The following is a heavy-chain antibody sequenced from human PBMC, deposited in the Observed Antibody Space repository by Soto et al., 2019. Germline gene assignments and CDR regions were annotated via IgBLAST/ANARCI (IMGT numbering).Heavy chain of an antibody. Sequence: ASVKASCKASGYTFPSYAMHWVRQAPGQRLVWMGWINAGNGNTKYSQKFQGRVTITRDTSASTAYMELSSLRSEDTAVYYCASSYSNYALIDYYYYGMDVWGQGTTDPVSS. CDR1: GYTFPSYA. CDR3: ASSYSNYALIDYYYYGMDV. CDR2: INAGNGNT. J-gene: IGHJ6*02. D-gene: IGHD4-4*01. V-gene: IGHV1-3*01.